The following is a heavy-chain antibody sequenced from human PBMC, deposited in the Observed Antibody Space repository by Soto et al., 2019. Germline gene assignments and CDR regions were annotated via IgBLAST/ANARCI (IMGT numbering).Heavy chain of an antibody. V-gene: IGHV3-23*01. D-gene: IGHD3-9*01. CDR1: GFTFSSYA. J-gene: IGHJ4*02. CDR2: ISGDGSST. CDR3: AKDWEFDWPNYYFDY. Sequence: PGGSLRLSXAASGFTFSSYAMSWVRQAPGKGLEWVSAISGDGSSTYFADSGKGRFTISRDNSKNTLYLQMNSLRAEDTAVYYCAKDWEFDWPNYYFDYWGQGTLVTVSS.